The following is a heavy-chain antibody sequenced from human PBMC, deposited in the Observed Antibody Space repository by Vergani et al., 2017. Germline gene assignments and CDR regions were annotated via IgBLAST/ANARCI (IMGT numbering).Heavy chain of an antibody. V-gene: IGHV4-59*01. J-gene: IGHJ5*02. CDR1: GGSISSYY. D-gene: IGHD4-11*01. CDR3: ARGYSNFENWFDP. CDR2: IYYSGST. Sequence: QVQLQESGPGLVKPSETLSLTCTVSGGSISSYYWSWIRQPQGKGLEWIGYIYYSGSTNYNPSLKSRVTISVDTSKNQFSLKLSSVTAADTAVYYCARGYSNFENWFDPWGQGTLVTVSS.